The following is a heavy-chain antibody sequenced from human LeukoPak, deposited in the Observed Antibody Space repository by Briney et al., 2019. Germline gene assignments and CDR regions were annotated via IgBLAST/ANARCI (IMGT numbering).Heavy chain of an antibody. Sequence: GGSLRLSCAASGLTFSSYSMNWVRQAPGKGLEWVSSISSSSSYIYYADSVKGRFTISRDNAKNSLYLQMNSLRAEDTAVYYCARDSVPGSWEFDYWGQGTLVTVSS. D-gene: IGHD6-13*01. J-gene: IGHJ4*02. CDR1: GLTFSSYS. CDR2: ISSSSSYI. V-gene: IGHV3-21*01. CDR3: ARDSVPGSWEFDY.